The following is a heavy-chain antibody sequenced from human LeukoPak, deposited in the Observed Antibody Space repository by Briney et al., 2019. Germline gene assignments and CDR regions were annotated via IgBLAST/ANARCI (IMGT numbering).Heavy chain of an antibody. CDR1: GGSISSSSYY. J-gene: IGHJ4*02. V-gene: IGHV4-61*01. D-gene: IGHD3-10*01. CDR3: ASMPYYFGSGSFDY. CDR2: IYYSGST. Sequence: PSETLSLTCTVSGGSISSSSYYWSWIRQPPGKGLEWIGYIYYSGSTNYNPSLKSRVTISVETSKNQFSLKLSSVTAADTAVYYCASMPYYFGSGSFDYWGQGTLVTVSS.